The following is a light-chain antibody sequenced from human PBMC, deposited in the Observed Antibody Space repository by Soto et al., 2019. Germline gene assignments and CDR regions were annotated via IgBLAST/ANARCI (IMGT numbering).Light chain of an antibody. V-gene: IGKV3-15*01. CDR2: GAS. Sequence: VMPKSPATLSVSPGERSTLSCMASQSVSSNLAWYQQKPGQAPRLLIYGASTRATGIPARFSGSGSGTEFTLTISSLQSEDFAVYYCQQYNNRPLTFGQGTKVDIK. CDR1: QSVSSN. CDR3: QQYNNRPLT. J-gene: IGKJ1*01.